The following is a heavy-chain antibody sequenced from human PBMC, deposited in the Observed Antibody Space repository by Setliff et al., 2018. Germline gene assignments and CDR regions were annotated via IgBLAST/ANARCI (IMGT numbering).Heavy chain of an antibody. Sequence: SETLSLTCTVSGGSISNYWWGWIRQPPGKGLEWIGYIYDSGATYYNPSLRSRVTMSLDTSKNHFSLNLGSVTAADTAVYYCARLGLFGVVNYWGQGTLVTVSS. J-gene: IGHJ4*02. CDR2: IYDSGAT. CDR1: GGSISNYW. V-gene: IGHV4-59*04. CDR3: ARLGLFGVVNY. D-gene: IGHD3-3*01.